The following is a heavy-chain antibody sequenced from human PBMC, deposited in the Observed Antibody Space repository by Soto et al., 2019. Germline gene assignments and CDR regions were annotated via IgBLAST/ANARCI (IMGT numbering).Heavy chain of an antibody. Sequence: EVQLVESGGGLVQPGGSLRLSCAASGFMFNSYAMHWVRQAPGKGLEYVSAISSLGDSTFYANSVKDRFTISRDNSKNTLYLQMGSLRAEDMAVYYCARRTAGWYLDLWGRGTLVTVSS. V-gene: IGHV3-64*01. J-gene: IGHJ2*01. CDR2: ISSLGDST. CDR1: GFMFNSYA. CDR3: ARRTAGWYLDL. D-gene: IGHD2-21*02.